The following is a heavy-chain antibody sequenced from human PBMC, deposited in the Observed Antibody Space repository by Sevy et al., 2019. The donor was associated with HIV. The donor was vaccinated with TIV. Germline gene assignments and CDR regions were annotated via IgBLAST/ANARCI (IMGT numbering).Heavy chain of an antibody. Sequence: GGSLRLSCAASGFTFSTYWMTWVRQAPGKGLEWVANIKQDGSEKYYAGSVKGRLTVSRDNTKKSLYLQLNSLRAEDTAIYYCARAPVGSGWYFPRGIDYWGQGTLVTVSS. CDR1: GFTFSTYW. CDR2: IKQDGSEK. D-gene: IGHD6-13*01. V-gene: IGHV3-7*01. CDR3: ARAPVGSGWYFPRGIDY. J-gene: IGHJ4*02.